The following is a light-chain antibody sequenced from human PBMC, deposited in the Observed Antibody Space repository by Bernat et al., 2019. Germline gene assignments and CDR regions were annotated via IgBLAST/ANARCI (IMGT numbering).Light chain of an antibody. J-gene: IGKJ4*01. Sequence: DIQLTQSPSSLSASVGETVTITCRASETMATYLNWYQQKPGKAPKLLMYSVSSLQRGVPSDFSGSGSGTEFTLTINNVQPEHIATYYCQQRFSTPRVTFGGGTRVEI. CDR1: ETMATY. V-gene: IGKV1-39*01. CDR2: SVS. CDR3: QQRFSTPRVT.